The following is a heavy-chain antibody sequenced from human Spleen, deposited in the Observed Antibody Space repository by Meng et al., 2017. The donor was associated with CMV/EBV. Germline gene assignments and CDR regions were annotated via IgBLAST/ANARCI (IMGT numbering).Heavy chain of an antibody. V-gene: IGHV1-2*02. CDR2: INPYSGDT. CDR3: ARGTIMMRDYHHHGGDV. J-gene: IGHJ6*02. Sequence: ASVKVSCKASGYTFTGYYMHWVRQAPGQGLEWMGWINPYSGDTKYAQKFQGRVTLSRDTSISTAYMDLSRLRSDDTAVYYCARGTIMMRDYHHHGGDVWGQGTTVTVSS. D-gene: IGHD3-16*01. CDR1: GYTFTGYY.